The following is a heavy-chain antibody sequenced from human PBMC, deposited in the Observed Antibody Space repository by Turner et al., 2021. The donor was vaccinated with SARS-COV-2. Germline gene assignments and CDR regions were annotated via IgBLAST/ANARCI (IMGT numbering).Heavy chain of an antibody. Sequence: QVQLVQSGAEVKTPGASVKVSCKASGYTFTGYYMHWVRQAPGQGLEWMGWINPNSGGTNYAQKFQGRVTMTRDMSISTAYMELSRLRSDDTAVYYCARSIVVVPAAISYWGQGTLVTVSS. J-gene: IGHJ4*02. CDR2: INPNSGGT. D-gene: IGHD2-2*02. CDR3: ARSIVVVPAAISY. V-gene: IGHV1-2*02. CDR1: GYTFTGYY.